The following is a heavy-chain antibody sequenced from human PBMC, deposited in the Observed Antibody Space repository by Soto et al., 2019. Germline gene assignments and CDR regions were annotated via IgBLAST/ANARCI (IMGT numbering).Heavy chain of an antibody. CDR1: GGTFSSYA. CDR3: ARGGAAAMVRSSGFWFDP. Sequence: QVQLVQSGAEVKKPGSSVKVSCKASGGTFSSYAISWVRQAPGQGLEWMGGIIPIFGTANYAQKFQGRVTITADESTSTAYMELSSLRSEDTAVYYCARGGAAAMVRSSGFWFDPWGQGTLVTVSS. J-gene: IGHJ5*02. CDR2: IIPIFGTA. V-gene: IGHV1-69*01. D-gene: IGHD5-18*01.